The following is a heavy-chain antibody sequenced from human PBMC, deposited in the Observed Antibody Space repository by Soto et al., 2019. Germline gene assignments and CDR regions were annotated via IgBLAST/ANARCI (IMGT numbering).Heavy chain of an antibody. Sequence: SETLSLTCTVSGGSISSGGYYWSWIRQHPGKGLEWIGYIYYSGSTYYNPSLKSRVTISVDTSKNQFSLKLSSVTAADTAVYYCARRGSSEYNWFDPWGQGTLVTVSS. CDR1: GGSISSGGYY. V-gene: IGHV4-31*03. J-gene: IGHJ5*02. CDR2: IYYSGST. D-gene: IGHD2-2*01. CDR3: ARRGSSEYNWFDP.